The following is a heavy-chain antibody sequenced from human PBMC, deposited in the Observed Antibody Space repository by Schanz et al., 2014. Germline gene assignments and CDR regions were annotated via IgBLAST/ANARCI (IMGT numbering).Heavy chain of an antibody. D-gene: IGHD6-19*01. J-gene: IGHJ4*02. CDR1: GFTFSSYA. CDR2: ISDNGIST. V-gene: IGHV3-23*01. Sequence: EVQLLESGGGLVQPGGSLRLSYVASGFTFSSYAMSWVRQAPGKGLEWVSGISDNGISTYYADSVKGRFSISRENSKSILYLQMNSLRAEDTAVYYCAKAGSGWSTAGYYYWGQGTLVAVSS. CDR3: AKAGSGWSTAGYYY.